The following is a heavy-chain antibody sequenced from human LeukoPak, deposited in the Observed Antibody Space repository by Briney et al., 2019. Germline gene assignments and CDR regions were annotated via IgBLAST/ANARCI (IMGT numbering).Heavy chain of an antibody. CDR1: GFTFSSYA. V-gene: IGHV3-23*01. J-gene: IGHJ4*02. Sequence: GGSLRLSCAASGFTFSSYAMSWVRQAPGKGLEWVSTISGSGGSTYYADSVKGRFTVSRDNSKNTLYLQMNSLRAEDTAMYYCAKVYYDSSGRRSSYDYWGQGTLVTVSS. D-gene: IGHD3-22*01. CDR3: AKVYYDSSGRRSSYDY. CDR2: ISGSGGST.